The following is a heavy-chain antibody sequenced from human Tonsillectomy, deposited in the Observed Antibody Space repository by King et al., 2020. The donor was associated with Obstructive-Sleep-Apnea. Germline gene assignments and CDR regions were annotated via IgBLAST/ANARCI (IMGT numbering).Heavy chain of an antibody. J-gene: IGHJ4*02. Sequence: VQLVESGGGLVQPGGSLRLSCAASGFTFSNYAMSWVRQAQGKGLEWVSAVRGSGVDTYYADSVRGRFAISRDNSKNTVYLQMRSLRAEDTAVYYCAKDLGTEGFDYWGKGTLVTVSS. V-gene: IGHV3-23*04. CDR2: VRGSGVDT. CDR1: GFTFSNYA. D-gene: IGHD2-8*02. CDR3: AKDLGTEGFDY.